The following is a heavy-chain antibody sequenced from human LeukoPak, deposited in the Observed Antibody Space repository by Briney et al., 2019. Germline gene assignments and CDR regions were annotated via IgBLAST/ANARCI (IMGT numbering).Heavy chain of an antibody. CDR1: GFTYKTYA. D-gene: IGHD3-10*01. Sequence: GGPLRLSCAASGFTYKTYAMSWVPQAPGKGLEWVSSIRSSGDSTYYADSVKGRFTISRDNSRNTLYLQMNSLRAEDTAVYYRAKEVRESAWFYFDYWGQGTLATVSS. CDR2: IRSSGDST. J-gene: IGHJ4*02. V-gene: IGHV3-23*01. CDR3: AKEVRESAWFYFDY.